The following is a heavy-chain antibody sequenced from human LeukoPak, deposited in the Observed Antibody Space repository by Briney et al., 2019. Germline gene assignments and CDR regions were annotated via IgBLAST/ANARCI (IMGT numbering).Heavy chain of an antibody. J-gene: IGHJ5*02. Sequence: GGSLRLSCAASGFTFSSYAMSWVRQAPGKGLEWVSAISGSGGSTYYADSVKGRFTISRDNSKNTLYLQMSSLRAEDTAVYYCAKSGDIVVVPAARNWFDPWGQGTLVTVSS. D-gene: IGHD2-2*01. CDR3: AKSGDIVVVPAARNWFDP. CDR1: GFTFSSYA. CDR2: ISGSGGST. V-gene: IGHV3-23*01.